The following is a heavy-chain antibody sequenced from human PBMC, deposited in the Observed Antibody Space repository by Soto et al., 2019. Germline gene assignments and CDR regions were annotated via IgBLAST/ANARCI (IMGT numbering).Heavy chain of an antibody. Sequence: SETRSLTGTFSVDSIISGDFYGDCFLQPAGKGLELIGSIFYLGSSYYNPSLKSRVTMSVDTSKNQFSLRLRSVTAADTALYFCARHSLALRKNTWFDPWGQGIMVTVSS. J-gene: IGHJ5*02. CDR1: VDSIISGDFY. V-gene: IGHV4-39*01. CDR3: ARHSLALRKNTWFDP. D-gene: IGHD3-3*02. CDR2: IFYLGSS.